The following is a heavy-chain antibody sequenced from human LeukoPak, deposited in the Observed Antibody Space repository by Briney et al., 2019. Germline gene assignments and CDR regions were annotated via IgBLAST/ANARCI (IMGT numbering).Heavy chain of an antibody. CDR1: GFTFSSNY. D-gene: IGHD3-10*02. J-gene: IGHJ6*04. V-gene: IGHV3-66*01. Sequence: GGSLRLSCAASGFTFSSNYMTWVRQAPGKGLEWVSIIYSGGSTYYADSVMGRFTISRDNSKNTLYLQMNSLRAEDTAVYYCAELGITMIGGVWGKGTTVTISS. CDR3: AELGITMIGGV. CDR2: IYSGGST.